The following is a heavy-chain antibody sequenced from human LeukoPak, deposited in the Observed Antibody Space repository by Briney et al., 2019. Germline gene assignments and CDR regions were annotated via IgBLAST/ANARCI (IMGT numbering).Heavy chain of an antibody. Sequence: SETLSLTCAVHTGSFIGSYWSWIRQPPGKGLEWIGEINHRGSPNYNPSLKSRVTISVDTSKNQFSLKLSSVTAADTAVYYCARTRYYYNSRSYGAPYYFDYWGQGTLVTVSS. CDR2: INHRGSP. CDR1: TGSFIGSY. J-gene: IGHJ4*02. D-gene: IGHD3-10*01. CDR3: ARTRYYYNSRSYGAPYYFDY. V-gene: IGHV4-34*01.